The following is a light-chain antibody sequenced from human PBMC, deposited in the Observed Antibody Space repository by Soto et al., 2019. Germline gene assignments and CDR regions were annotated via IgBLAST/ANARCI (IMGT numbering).Light chain of an antibody. J-gene: IGKJ5*01. Sequence: IVLTHSPGTLSLSPGERVTLSCRASQSVTTRLAWYQHKPGQAPRLLMSGASSRASGVPVRFSGSGSGTDFTLTISRLEPEDFALYYCQQYGGSPITFGLGTRLEIK. CDR3: QQYGGSPIT. CDR2: GAS. CDR1: QSVTTR. V-gene: IGKV3-20*01.